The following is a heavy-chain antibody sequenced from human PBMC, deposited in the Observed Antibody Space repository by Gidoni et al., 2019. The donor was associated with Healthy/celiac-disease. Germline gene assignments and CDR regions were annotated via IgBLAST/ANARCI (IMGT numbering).Heavy chain of an antibody. V-gene: IGHV1-69*02. CDR3: ARGSSGWYYFDY. Sequence: QVQLVQSGAEVKKPGSSVKVSCKASGGTFSSYTISWVRQAPGQGLEWMGRIIPILGIANYAQKFQGRVTITADKSTSTAYMELSSLRSEDTAVYYCARGSSGWYYFDYWGQGTLVTVSS. J-gene: IGHJ4*02. CDR2: IIPILGIA. D-gene: IGHD6-19*01. CDR1: GGTFSSYT.